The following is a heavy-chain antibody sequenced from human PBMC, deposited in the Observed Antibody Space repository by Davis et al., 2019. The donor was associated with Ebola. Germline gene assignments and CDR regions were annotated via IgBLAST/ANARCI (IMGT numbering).Heavy chain of an antibody. CDR1: GGSISSSSYY. V-gene: IGHV4-39*01. J-gene: IGHJ3*01. Sequence: SETLSLTCTVSGGSISSSSYYWGWIRQPPGKGLEWIGSLDYSMNTYYNPSLNSRITMSVDTSKNQFSLKLSSVTAADTAVYYCARNTIFGIIIDSFDVWGQGTMVTVSS. CDR2: LDYSMNT. D-gene: IGHD3-3*01. CDR3: ARNTIFGIIIDSFDV.